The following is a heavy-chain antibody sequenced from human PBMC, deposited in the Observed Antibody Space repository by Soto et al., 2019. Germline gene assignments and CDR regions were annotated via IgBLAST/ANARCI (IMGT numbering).Heavy chain of an antibody. V-gene: IGHV1-3*01. Sequence: GASVKVSCKASGYTFTSYAMHWVRQAPGQRLEWMGWINAGNGNTKYSQKFQGRVTITRDTSASTAYMELSSLRSEDTAVYYCARVDTMVRGVPNYWGQGTLVTVSS. CDR3: ARVDTMVRGVPNY. J-gene: IGHJ4*02. CDR2: INAGNGNT. D-gene: IGHD3-10*01. CDR1: GYTFTSYA.